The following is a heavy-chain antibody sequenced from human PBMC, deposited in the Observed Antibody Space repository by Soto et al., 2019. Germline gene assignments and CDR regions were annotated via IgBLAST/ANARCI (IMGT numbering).Heavy chain of an antibody. V-gene: IGHV1-18*01. D-gene: IGHD2-2*01. J-gene: IGHJ6*02. Sequence: ASVKVSCKASGYTFTSNGIRWVRQAPRQGLEWMGWISAYNGNTNYAQKLQGRVTMTTDTSTSTAYMELRSLRSDDTAVYYCASIVVVPAAGGYYYGMDVWGQGTTVTVSS. CDR2: ISAYNGNT. CDR1: GYTFTSNG. CDR3: ASIVVVPAAGGYYYGMDV.